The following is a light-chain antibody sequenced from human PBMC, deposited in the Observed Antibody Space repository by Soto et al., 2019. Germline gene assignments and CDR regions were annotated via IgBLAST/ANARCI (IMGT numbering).Light chain of an antibody. V-gene: IGLV7-46*01. Sequence: QAVVTQEPSLTVSPGGTVTLTCGSSTGAVTSGHWPHWFQQKPGQAPRTLIYATRNQHSWTPARFSGSLIGGKAALTLSGAQPEDEADYYCLVIFTGVGEVFGTGTKVTVL. J-gene: IGLJ1*01. CDR1: TGAVTSGHW. CDR3: LVIFTGVGEV. CDR2: ATR.